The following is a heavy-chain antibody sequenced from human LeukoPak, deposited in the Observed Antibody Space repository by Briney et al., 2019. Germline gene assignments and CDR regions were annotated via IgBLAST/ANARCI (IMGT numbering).Heavy chain of an antibody. CDR2: IYYSGST. J-gene: IGHJ4*02. D-gene: IGHD3-22*01. CDR1: GGSFRSSSYY. V-gene: IGHV4-39*01. CDR3: ARHETYYYDSSGYSRDLDY. Sequence: PSETLSLTCTVSGGSFRSSSYYWGWIRQTPGKGLEWIGCIYYSGSTYYNPSLKSRVTISVDTSKNQFSLKLSSVTAADTAVYYCARHETYYYDSSGYSRDLDYWGQGTLVTVSS.